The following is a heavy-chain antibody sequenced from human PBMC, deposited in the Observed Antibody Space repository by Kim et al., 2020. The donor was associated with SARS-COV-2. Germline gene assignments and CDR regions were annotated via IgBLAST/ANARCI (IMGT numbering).Heavy chain of an antibody. D-gene: IGHD3-16*01. J-gene: IGHJ6*02. CDR1: GFTVSSNY. CDR3: ARDGGLLYDYVWGSYSSYYGMDV. V-gene: IGHV3-53*01. Sequence: GGSLRLSCAASGFTVSSNYMSWVRQAPGKGLEWVSVIYSGGSTYYADSVKGRFTISRDNSKTTLYLQMNSLRAEDTAVYYCARDGGLLYDYVWGSYSSYYGMDVWGQGTTVTVSS. CDR2: IYSGGST.